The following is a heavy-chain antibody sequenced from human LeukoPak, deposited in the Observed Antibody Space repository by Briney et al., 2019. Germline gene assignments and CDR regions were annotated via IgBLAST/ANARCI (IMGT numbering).Heavy chain of an antibody. CDR2: INPSGGST. D-gene: IGHD4-17*01. Sequence: VASVKVSCKASGYTFTSYYMHWVRQAPGQGLEWMGIINPSGGSTSYAQKFQGRVTMTRDTSMSTVYMELSSLRSEDTAVYYCARDAWDDYGDYRFDYWGQGTLVTVSS. CDR1: GYTFTSYY. CDR3: ARDAWDDYGDYRFDY. J-gene: IGHJ4*02. V-gene: IGHV1-46*01.